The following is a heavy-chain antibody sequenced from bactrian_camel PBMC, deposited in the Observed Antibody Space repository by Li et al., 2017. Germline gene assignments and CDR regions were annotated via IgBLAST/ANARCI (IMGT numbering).Heavy chain of an antibody. D-gene: IGHD2*01. Sequence: QLVESGGGLVQPGGSLRLSCAASGFTFSSYDMSWVRQAPGKGLEWVAGINGDGDTTYYPDSVKGRFTISRDNGKNTVYLQMNSLKPEDTAVYYCVREEKEVVALMGFGYWGQGTQVTVS. J-gene: IGHJ6*01. CDR1: GFTFSSYD. V-gene: IGHV3S40*01. CDR3: VREEKEVVALMGFGY. CDR2: INGDGDTT.